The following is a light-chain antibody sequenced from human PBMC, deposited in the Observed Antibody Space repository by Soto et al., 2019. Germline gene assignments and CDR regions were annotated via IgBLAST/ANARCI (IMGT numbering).Light chain of an antibody. CDR2: DVS. V-gene: IGLV2-14*01. J-gene: IGLJ2*01. Sequence: QSALTQPASVSGSPGQSITISCTGTSSDVGGYNYVSWYQQHPGKAPKLMIYDVSNRPSGISNRFSGSKSVNTASLTISGLQAEDEADYYCSSYTSSDTVVFGGGTKLTV. CDR3: SSYTSSDTVV. CDR1: SSDVGGYNY.